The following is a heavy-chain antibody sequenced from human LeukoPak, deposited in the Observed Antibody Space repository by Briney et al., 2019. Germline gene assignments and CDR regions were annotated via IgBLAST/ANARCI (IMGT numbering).Heavy chain of an antibody. J-gene: IGHJ3*02. D-gene: IGHD1-1*01. CDR3: AREPRRSGTEIGAFDI. CDR2: IIPIFGTA. CDR1: GGTFSSYA. V-gene: IGHV1-69*06. Sequence: GASVKVSCKASGGTFSSYAISWVRQAPGQGLEWMGGIIPIFGTANYAQKFQGRVTITADKSTSTAYMELSSLRSDDTAVYYCAREPRRSGTEIGAFDIWGRGTMVTVSS.